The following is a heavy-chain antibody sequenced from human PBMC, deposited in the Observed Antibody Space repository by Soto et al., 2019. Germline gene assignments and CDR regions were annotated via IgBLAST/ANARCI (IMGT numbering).Heavy chain of an antibody. Sequence: SETLSLTCAVSCSSISSGYYWGWIRQPPGKGLEWIVSIYNSGSTYYNPSLKSRVTISVDRAKNQFSLKLSSVTAADTAVYYFARDAGSNNYVYVWGSYRYTGCGILFYGMEVLGQGTKVT. D-gene: IGHD3-16*02. J-gene: IGHJ6*02. CDR1: CSSISSGYY. CDR3: ARDAGSNNYVYVWGSYRYTGCGILFYGMEV. CDR2: IYNSGST. V-gene: IGHV4-38-2*01.